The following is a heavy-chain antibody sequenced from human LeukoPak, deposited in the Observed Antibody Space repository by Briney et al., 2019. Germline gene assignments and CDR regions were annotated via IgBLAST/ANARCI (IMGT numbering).Heavy chain of an antibody. D-gene: IGHD3-22*01. V-gene: IGHV3-49*04. CDR2: IRSKAYGGTT. Sequence: GGSLRLSCTASGFTFGDYAMSWVRQPPGKGMEWVGFIRSKAYGGTTEYAGAVKGRFTISRDDSKSIAYLQMNIRKTEDTTAYYCTRLGDDISGYYGSLCFVYWGQGGLLTVSP. J-gene: IGHJ4*02. CDR3: TRLGDDISGYYGSLCFVY. CDR1: GFTFGDYA.